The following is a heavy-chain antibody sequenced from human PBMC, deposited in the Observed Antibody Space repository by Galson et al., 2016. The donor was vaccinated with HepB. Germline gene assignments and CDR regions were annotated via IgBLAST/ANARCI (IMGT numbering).Heavy chain of an antibody. D-gene: IGHD3-16*02. V-gene: IGHV3-23*01. CDR2: IGGSGDNT. CDR3: AKDLLSDYVWGSYRFQD. CDR1: GFTLSTYA. J-gene: IGHJ4*02. Sequence: SLRLSCAVSGFTLSTYAMSWVRQAPGKGLVWVSTIGGSGDNTYYADSVKGRFTISSDTSMNTLYLQMDRPRAEDTAVYYCAKDLLSDYVWGSYRFQDWGQGAPVTVSS.